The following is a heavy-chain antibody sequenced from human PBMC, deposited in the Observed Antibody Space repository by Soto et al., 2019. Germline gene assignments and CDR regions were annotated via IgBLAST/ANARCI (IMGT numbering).Heavy chain of an antibody. CDR1: GYTFTSYY. D-gene: IGHD1-26*01. V-gene: IGHV1-46*01. Sequence: QVQLVQSGAEVKKPGASVKVSCKASGYTFTSYYMHWVRQAPGQGLEWMGIINPSGGSTSYAQKFQGRVTMTRDTSTSTVYRELSSLRSEDTAVYYCARDRRGLLDAFDIWGQGTMVTVSS. CDR3: ARDRRGLLDAFDI. J-gene: IGHJ3*02. CDR2: INPSGGST.